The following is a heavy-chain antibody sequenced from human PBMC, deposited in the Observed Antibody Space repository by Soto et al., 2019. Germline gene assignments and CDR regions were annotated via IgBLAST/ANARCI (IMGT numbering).Heavy chain of an antibody. CDR2: IIPIFGTA. CDR1: GGTFSSYA. CDR3: ARGPRPYYDILTGYFQYDP. V-gene: IGHV1-69*13. D-gene: IGHD3-9*01. J-gene: IGHJ5*02. Sequence: SVKVSCKASGGTFSSYAISWVRQAPGQGLEWMGGIIPIFGTANYAQKFQGRVTITADESTSTAYMELSSLRSEDTAVYYCARGPRPYYDILTGYFQYDPWGQGTLVTVSS.